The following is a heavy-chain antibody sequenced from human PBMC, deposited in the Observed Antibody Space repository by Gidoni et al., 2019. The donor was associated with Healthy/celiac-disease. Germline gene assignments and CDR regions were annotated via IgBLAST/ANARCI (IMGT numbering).Heavy chain of an antibody. V-gene: IGHV3-15*01. CDR2: LKSKTDGGTT. CDR3: TTEHYAGGNYDILTGYFQD. CDR1: GFTFSNAW. J-gene: IGHJ4*02. Sequence: EVQLVESGGGLVKPGGSLRLSCAASGFTFSNAWMSWVRQAPGKGLEWVGRLKSKTDGGTTDYAAPVKGRFTISRDDSKNTLFLQMNSLKTEDTAVYYCTTEHYAGGNYDILTGYFQDWGQGTLVTVSS. D-gene: IGHD3-9*01.